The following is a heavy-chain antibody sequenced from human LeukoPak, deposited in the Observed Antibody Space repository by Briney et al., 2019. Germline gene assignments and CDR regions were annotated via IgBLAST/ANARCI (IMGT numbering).Heavy chain of an antibody. CDR2: IIPIFGTA. Sequence: ASVKVSCKASGGTFSSYAISWVRQAPGQGLEWMGGIIPIFGTANYAQKFQGRVTITADESTSTAYMELSSLRSEDTAVYYCARSTAAGYYYYYMDVWGKGTTVTVSS. D-gene: IGHD6-13*01. CDR1: GGTFSSYA. CDR3: ARSTAAGYYYYYMDV. J-gene: IGHJ6*03. V-gene: IGHV1-69*13.